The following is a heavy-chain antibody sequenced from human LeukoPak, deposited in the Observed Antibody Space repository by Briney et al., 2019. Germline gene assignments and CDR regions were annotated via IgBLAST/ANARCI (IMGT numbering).Heavy chain of an antibody. Sequence: GGSLRLSCAASGFTFSSYSMNWVRQAPGKGLEWVSYISSSSNTYYADSVKGRFTIARDNAKNSLYLQMNSLRAEDTAVYYCAREIGGFNYAARYDYWGQGTLVTVSS. CDR3: AREIGGFNYAARYDY. J-gene: IGHJ4*01. CDR1: GFTFSSYS. V-gene: IGHV3-48*01. D-gene: IGHD2-2*01. CDR2: ISSSSNT.